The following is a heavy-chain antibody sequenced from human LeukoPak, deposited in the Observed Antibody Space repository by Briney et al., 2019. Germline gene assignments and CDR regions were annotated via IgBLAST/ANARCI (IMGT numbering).Heavy chain of an antibody. CDR2: IYYSGST. D-gene: IGHD3-10*01. V-gene: IGHV4-59*01. J-gene: IGHJ4*02. CDR1: GGSISSYY. Sequence: PSETLSLTCTVSGGSISSYYWSWIRQPPGKGLEWIGYIYYSGSTNYNPSLKSRVTISVDTSKNQFSLKLSSVTAADTAVYYCARTLLWFGAAISLFDYWGQGTLVTVSS. CDR3: ARTLLWFGAAISLFDY.